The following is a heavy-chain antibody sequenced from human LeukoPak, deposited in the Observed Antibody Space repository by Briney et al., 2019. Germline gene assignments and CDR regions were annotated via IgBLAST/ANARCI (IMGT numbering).Heavy chain of an antibody. V-gene: IGHV4-34*01. CDR3: AGIRDGYNMVDY. CDR2: INHSGST. J-gene: IGHJ4*02. CDR1: GGSFSGYY. D-gene: IGHD5-24*01. Sequence: SETLSLTCAVYGGSFSGYYWSWIRQPPGKGLEWIGEINHSGSTNYNPSLKSRVTISVDTSKNQFSLKLGSVTAADTAVYYCAGIRDGYNMVDYWGQGTLVTVSS.